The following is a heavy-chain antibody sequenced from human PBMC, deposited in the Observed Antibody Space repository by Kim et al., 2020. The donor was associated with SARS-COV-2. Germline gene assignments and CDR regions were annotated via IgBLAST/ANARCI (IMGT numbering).Heavy chain of an antibody. CDR3: ARPLGSGYTFGY. Sequence: YYADSVKGRFTISRDNAKNSLYLQMNSLRAEYTAVYFCARPLGSGYTFGYWGQGTLVTVSS. D-gene: IGHD3-22*01. V-gene: IGHV3-21*01. J-gene: IGHJ4*02.